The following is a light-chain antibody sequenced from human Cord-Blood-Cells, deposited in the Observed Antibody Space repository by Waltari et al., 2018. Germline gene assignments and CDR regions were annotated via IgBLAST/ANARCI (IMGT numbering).Light chain of an antibody. CDR2: AAS. V-gene: IGKV1-39*01. CDR1: QSIRSY. J-gene: IGKJ3*01. CDR3: QQSYSTPFT. Sequence: DIQMTQPPSSLSASVGDRVTITCRASQSIRSYLNWYQQKPGKAPKLLIYAASSLQSGVPSRFSGSGSGTDFTLTISSLQPEDFATYYCQQSYSTPFTFGPGTKVDIK.